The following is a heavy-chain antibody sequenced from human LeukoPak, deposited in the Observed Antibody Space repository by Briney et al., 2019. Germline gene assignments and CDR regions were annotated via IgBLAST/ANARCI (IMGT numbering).Heavy chain of an antibody. CDR2: MSSDGIKS. D-gene: IGHD3-10*01. CDR1: GFTFRMSG. J-gene: IGHJ4*02. Sequence: PGTSLRLSCATSGFTFRMSGVHWVRQAPGKGLEWVALMSSDGIKSYYADSVKGRFTVSRDTSKDIVYLQMNSLRAEDTAVYYCARGFLNRLYYYGSGSYYDYWGQGTLVTVSS. CDR3: ARGFLNRLYYYGSGSYYDY. V-gene: IGHV3-30*04.